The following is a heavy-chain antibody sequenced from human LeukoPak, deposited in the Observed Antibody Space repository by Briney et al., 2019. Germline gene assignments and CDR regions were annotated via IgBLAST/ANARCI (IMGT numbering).Heavy chain of an antibody. J-gene: IGHJ5*02. Sequence: NSSDTLSLTCTVSGGSISGYSWSWIRQSPGGGLEWIGYIYYSGDTAYNPSLRSRVTMSVDTSKNQLSLQLSSMTTADTAVYYCARGPHGASISKWFDPWGQGTLVIVSS. CDR3: ARGPHGASISKWFDP. V-gene: IGHV4-59*07. CDR2: IYYSGDT. CDR1: GGSISGYS. D-gene: IGHD4/OR15-4a*01.